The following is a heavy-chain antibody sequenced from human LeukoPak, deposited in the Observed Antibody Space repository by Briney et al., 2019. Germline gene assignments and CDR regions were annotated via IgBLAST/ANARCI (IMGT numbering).Heavy chain of an antibody. CDR2: ISRTSSYI. CDR1: GLPFNGYT. Sequence: PGGSLTLSCIASGLPFNGYTMSWVRQAPGKGLEWVSSISRTSSYIHYSDSLKGRFHVSRDNPKHSLYLQVNRLTAEHTAVYFCASANDWDYQGHLDPWGQGTMVTVSS. J-gene: IGHJ5*02. CDR3: ASANDWDYQGHLDP. D-gene: IGHD1-7*01. V-gene: IGHV3-21*01.